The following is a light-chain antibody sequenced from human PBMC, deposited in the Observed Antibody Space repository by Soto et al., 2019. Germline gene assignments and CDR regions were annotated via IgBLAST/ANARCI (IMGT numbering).Light chain of an antibody. V-gene: IGKV1-17*01. CDR1: QGIRND. CDR3: QNYNSYSEE. J-gene: IGKJ1*01. CDR2: AAS. Sequence: IHLTQSPYSLSESVGDRVTITCRASQGIRNDLGWYQQKPGKAPKLLIYAASSLQSGVPSRFSGSGSGTEFTLTISSLQPDDFATYYCQNYNSYSEEFGQGTKVDIK.